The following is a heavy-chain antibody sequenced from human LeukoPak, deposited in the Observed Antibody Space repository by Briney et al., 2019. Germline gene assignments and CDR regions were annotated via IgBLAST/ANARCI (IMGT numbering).Heavy chain of an antibody. CDR1: GGSLSGSY. D-gene: IGHD3-3*01. V-gene: IGHV4-34*01. J-gene: IGHJ4*02. CDR3: ARARRDSGYYKVDY. Sequence: SETLSLTCAVYGGSLSGSYWSWIRQPPGKGLEWIGEINHSGSANYNPSLKSRVTLSIDKSKNQFSLNVNSVTAADTAVYYCARARRDSGYYKVDYWGQGTLVTVSS. CDR2: INHSGSA.